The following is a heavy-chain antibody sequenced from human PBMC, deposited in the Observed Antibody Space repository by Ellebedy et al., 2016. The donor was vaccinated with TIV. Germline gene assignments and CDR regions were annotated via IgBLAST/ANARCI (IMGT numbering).Heavy chain of an antibody. D-gene: IGHD3-10*01. CDR2: IRYDGTNK. CDR3: AKDRLWRGSGTQTFDN. V-gene: IGHV3-30*02. Sequence: PGGSLRLSCAVSGFTFSDYYMSWIRQAPRKGLEWVAFIRYDGTNKFYADSVKGRFIISRDNSKNPLYLQMNSLRAEDTAVYYCAKDRLWRGSGTQTFDNWGQGTLVTVSS. CDR1: GFTFSDYY. J-gene: IGHJ4*02.